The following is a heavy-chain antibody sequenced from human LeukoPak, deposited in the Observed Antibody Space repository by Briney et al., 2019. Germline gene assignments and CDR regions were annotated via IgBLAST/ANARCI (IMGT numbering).Heavy chain of an antibody. D-gene: IGHD4/OR15-4a*01. V-gene: IGHV3-48*03. J-gene: IGHJ4*02. CDR1: GFTFTTSW. Sequence: GGSLRLSCAASGFTFTTSWMHWVRQAPGKGLEWVSHISTTGTTVYYADAVKGRFTISRDNAKNSLYLQMNSLRAEDTAVYYCARGLTMGHFGGQGTLVTVSS. CDR2: ISTTGTTV. CDR3: ARGLTMGHF.